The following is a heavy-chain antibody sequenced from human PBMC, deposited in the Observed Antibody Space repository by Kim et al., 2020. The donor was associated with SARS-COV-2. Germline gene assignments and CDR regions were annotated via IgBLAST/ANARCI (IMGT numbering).Heavy chain of an antibody. CDR3: AKAHKDTRTRSTGHTPDY. CDR2: ISGSGNIT. D-gene: IGHD2-8*02. V-gene: IGHV3-23*01. J-gene: IGHJ4*02. CDR1: GFTFSGFA. Sequence: GGSLRLSCAASGFTFSGFAMSWVRQAPGKGLEWVSAISGSGNITYYADSVRGRFTISRDSSRNTVYLQMNSLRAEDTAVYYCAKAHKDTRTRSTGHTPDYWGQGTLVTVSS.